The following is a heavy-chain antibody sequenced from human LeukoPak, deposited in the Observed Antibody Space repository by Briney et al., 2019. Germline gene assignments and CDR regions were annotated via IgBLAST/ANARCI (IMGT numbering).Heavy chain of an antibody. Sequence: GGSLRLSCAASGFTVSSNYMSWVRQAPGKGLEWVSVIYSGGSTDYTDSVKGRFTISRDNSKNTLYLQMNSLRAEDTAVYYCAREGVGYGEYGRAPYGMDVWGQGTTVTVSS. CDR2: IYSGGST. V-gene: IGHV3-53*01. CDR1: GFTVSSNY. J-gene: IGHJ6*02. D-gene: IGHD4-17*01. CDR3: AREGVGYGEYGRAPYGMDV.